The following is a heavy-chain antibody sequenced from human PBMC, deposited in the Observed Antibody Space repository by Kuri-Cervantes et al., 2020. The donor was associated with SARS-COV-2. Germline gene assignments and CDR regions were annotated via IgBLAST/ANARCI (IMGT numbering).Heavy chain of an antibody. J-gene: IGHJ4*02. Sequence: EALKISCEASGFTFSSYAMSWVRQAPGKGLEWVSAISGNGGSTYYADSVKGRFTISRDISKNTLYLQMNSLRAEDTAVYYCAKDTEYSSGWYYFDYWGQGTLVTVSS. CDR2: ISGNGGST. D-gene: IGHD6-19*01. CDR1: GFTFSSYA. CDR3: AKDTEYSSGWYYFDY. V-gene: IGHV3-23*01.